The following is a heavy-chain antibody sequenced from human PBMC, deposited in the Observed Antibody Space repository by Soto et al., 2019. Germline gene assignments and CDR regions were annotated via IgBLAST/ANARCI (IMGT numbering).Heavy chain of an antibody. CDR1: GGSISSYS. CDR2: IHYSGSA. D-gene: IGHD2-21*01. CDR3: ARIPSP. J-gene: IGHJ5*02. Sequence: SETLSLTCTVSGGSISSYSWSWIRQPPGKGLEWIGYIHYSGSAYYNPSLKSRVTISVDRSKNQFSLKLSSVTAADTAVYYCARIPSPWGQGTLVTVSS. V-gene: IGHV4-59*12.